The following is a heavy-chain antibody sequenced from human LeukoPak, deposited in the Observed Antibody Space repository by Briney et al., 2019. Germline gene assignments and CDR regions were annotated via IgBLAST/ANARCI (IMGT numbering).Heavy chain of an antibody. CDR3: ARTVYMGGRGGFYFDH. CDR1: GYSISSGYY. J-gene: IGHJ4*02. Sequence: PSETLSLTCAVSGYSISSGYYWGWIRQPPGKGLEWIGSIHHSGNTYYNASLKSRVTISVDTSKNRLSLKLSSVTAADTAVYYCARTVYMGGRGGFYFDHWGQGTLVTVSS. D-gene: IGHD3-16*01. V-gene: IGHV4-38-2*01. CDR2: IHHSGNT.